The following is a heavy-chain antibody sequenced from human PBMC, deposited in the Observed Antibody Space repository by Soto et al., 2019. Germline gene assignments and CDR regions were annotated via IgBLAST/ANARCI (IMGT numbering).Heavy chain of an antibody. CDR1: GFTFSSYG. CDR2: ISYDGSNK. D-gene: IGHD2-2*01. J-gene: IGHJ3*02. Sequence: GGSLRLSCAASGFTFSSYGMHWVRQAPGKGLEWVAVISYDGSNKYYADSVKGRFTISRDNSKNTLYLQMNSLRAEDTAVYYYAKTYLPRRLFDAFDIWGQGTMVTVSS. V-gene: IGHV3-30*18. CDR3: AKTYLPRRLFDAFDI.